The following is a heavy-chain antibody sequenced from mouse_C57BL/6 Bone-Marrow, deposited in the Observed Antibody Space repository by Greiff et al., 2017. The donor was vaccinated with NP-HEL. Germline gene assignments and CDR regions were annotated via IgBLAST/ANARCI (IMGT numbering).Heavy chain of an antibody. CDR3: ARKRWETEGPAWFAY. D-gene: IGHD3-3*01. CDR2: IDPSDSET. Sequence: QVQLQQSGAELVRPGSSVKLSCKASGYTFTSYWMHWVKQRPIQGLEWIGNIDPSDSETHYIQKFKDKATLTVDKSSSTAYMQLSSLTSEDSAVYYCARKRWETEGPAWFAYWGQGTLVTVSA. CDR1: GYTFTSYW. V-gene: IGHV1-52*01. J-gene: IGHJ3*01.